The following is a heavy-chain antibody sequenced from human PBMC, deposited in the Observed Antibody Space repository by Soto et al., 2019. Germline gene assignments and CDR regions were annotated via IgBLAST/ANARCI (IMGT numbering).Heavy chain of an antibody. CDR3: ARDRTISDYRSSGALGL. CDR1: GFTFSNYA. D-gene: IGHD6-6*01. CDR2: IYSGGST. Sequence: GGSLRLSCAASGFTFSNYAMSWVRQAPGKRQERVSVIYSGGSTYYAKSVTGRFIVSRDNSKSTVYLQMNSLRAEDTAVYFCARDRTISDYRSSGALGLWGQGTLVTVSS. J-gene: IGHJ4*02. V-gene: IGHV3-66*01.